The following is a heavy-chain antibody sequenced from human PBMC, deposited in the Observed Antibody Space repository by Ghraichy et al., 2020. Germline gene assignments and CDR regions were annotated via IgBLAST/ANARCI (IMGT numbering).Heavy chain of an antibody. J-gene: IGHJ5*02. CDR3: ARDGSLYLSGSYYKNWFDP. V-gene: IGHV1-18*01. CDR2: ISAYNGNT. D-gene: IGHD3-10*01. Sequence: ASVKVSCKASGYTFTSYGISWVRQAPGQGLEWMGWISAYNGNTNYAQKLQGRVTMTTDTSTSTAYMELRSLRSDDTDVYYCARDGSLYLSGSYYKNWFDPWGQGTLVTVSS. CDR1: GYTFTSYG.